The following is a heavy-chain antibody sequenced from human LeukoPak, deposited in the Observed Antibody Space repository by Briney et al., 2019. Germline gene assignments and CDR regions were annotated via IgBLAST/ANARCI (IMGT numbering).Heavy chain of an antibody. CDR1: GGSISSYY. CDR2: IHASGPT. Sequence: SETLSLTCTVSGGSISSYYWSWIRQPPGKGLEWIAYIHASGPTNYNPSLKSRITISVDTSKNQFSLKLSSVTAADTAVYYCARHDAGKAARPFDNWGQGTLVTVSS. J-gene: IGHJ4*02. V-gene: IGHV4-4*09. D-gene: IGHD6-6*01. CDR3: ARHDAGKAARPFDN.